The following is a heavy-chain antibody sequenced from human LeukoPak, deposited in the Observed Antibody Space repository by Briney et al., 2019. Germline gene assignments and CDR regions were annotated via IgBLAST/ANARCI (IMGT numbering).Heavy chain of an antibody. V-gene: IGHV4-59*01. D-gene: IGHD1-26*01. CDR1: GGSISSYY. Sequence: SETLSLTCTVSGGSISSYYWSWIRQPPGKGLEWIGYIYYSGSTNYNPSLKSRVPISVDTSKNQFSLKLNSVTAADTAVYYCARERAYSGSYTLFDYWGQGTLVTVSS. CDR3: ARERAYSGSYTLFDY. J-gene: IGHJ4*02. CDR2: IYYSGST.